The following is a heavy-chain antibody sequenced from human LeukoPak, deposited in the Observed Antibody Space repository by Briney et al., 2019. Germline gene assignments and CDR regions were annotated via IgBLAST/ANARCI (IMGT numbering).Heavy chain of an antibody. CDR1: GGRIGSGNYY. Sequence: SEPLSLPCTLSGGRIGSGNYYWVWIRQPPGKGLGWIGDIHHSGSTYYNPSLTSRVTISIDTSRNQFSLKLNSVTAADTAVYYCSRRRGGSSWYDFWGQGTLVSVSS. J-gene: IGHJ5*01. D-gene: IGHD3-10*01. V-gene: IGHV4-39*01. CDR3: SRRRGGSSWYDF. CDR2: IHHSGST.